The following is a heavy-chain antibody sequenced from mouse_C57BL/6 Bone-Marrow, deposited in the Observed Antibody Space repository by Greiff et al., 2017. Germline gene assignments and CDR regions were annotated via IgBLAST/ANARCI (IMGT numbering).Heavy chain of an antibody. CDR1: GFTFSDYY. V-gene: IGHV5-12*01. Sequence: DVKLVESGGGLVQPGGSLKLSCAASGFTFSDYYMYWVRQTPEKRLEWVAYISNGGGSTYYPDTVKGRFTISRDNAKNTLYLQMSRLKSEDTAMYYCARVYSNYGAMDYWGQGTSVTVSS. J-gene: IGHJ4*01. CDR2: ISNGGGST. CDR3: ARVYSNYGAMDY. D-gene: IGHD2-5*01.